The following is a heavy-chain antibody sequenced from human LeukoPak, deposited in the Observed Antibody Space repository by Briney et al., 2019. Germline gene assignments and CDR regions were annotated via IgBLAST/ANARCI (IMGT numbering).Heavy chain of an antibody. CDR3: ARGGDLGYYRWYFDY. D-gene: IGHD3-22*01. V-gene: IGHV4-61*01. J-gene: IGHJ4*02. Sequence: SETLSLTCTVSGGSVSSGSYYWSWIRQPPGKGLEWIGYIHYSGSTNYNPSLKSRVTMSVGTSKNQFSLKLSSVTAADTAVYYCARGGDLGYYRWYFDYWGQGTLVTVSS. CDR1: GGSVSSGSYY. CDR2: IHYSGST.